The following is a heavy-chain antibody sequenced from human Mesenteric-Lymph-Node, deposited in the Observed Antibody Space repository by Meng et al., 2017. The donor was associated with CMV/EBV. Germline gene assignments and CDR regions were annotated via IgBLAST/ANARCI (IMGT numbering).Heavy chain of an antibody. CDR2: IYYSGSI. CDR1: GGSISSDRYY. D-gene: IGHD3-3*01. V-gene: IGHV4-31*03. J-gene: IGHJ5*02. CDR3: ARALRRITIFGLVIGECDWFDP. Sequence: SETLSLTCTVSGGSISSDRYYWTWIRQHPGKGLEWIGYIYYSGSIYYNPSLKSRAAISVDTSRNEFSLKLNSVTDADTAVYYCARALRRITIFGLVIGECDWFDPWGQGTLVTVSS.